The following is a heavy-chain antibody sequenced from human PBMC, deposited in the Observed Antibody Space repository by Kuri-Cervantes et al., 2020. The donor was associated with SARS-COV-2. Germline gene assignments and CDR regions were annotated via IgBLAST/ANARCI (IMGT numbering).Heavy chain of an antibody. Sequence: GGSLRLSCAASGFTFSSYAMSWVRQAPGKGLEWVSAISGSGGSTYYADSVKGRFTISRDNSKNTLYLQMNSLRAEDTAVYYCANSPPEYSSSRYSNYYYGMDVWGQGTTVTVSS. CDR3: ANSPPEYSSSRYSNYYYGMDV. D-gene: IGHD6-13*01. CDR2: ISGSGGST. CDR1: GFTFSSYA. V-gene: IGHV3-23*01. J-gene: IGHJ6*02.